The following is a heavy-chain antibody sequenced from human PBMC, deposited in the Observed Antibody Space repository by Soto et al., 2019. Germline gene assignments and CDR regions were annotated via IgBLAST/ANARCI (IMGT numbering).Heavy chain of an antibody. Sequence: QVQLVQSGAEVKKPGSSVKVSCKASGGTFSSYTISWVRQAPGQGLEWMGRIIPILGIANYAQKFQGRVTITADKSTSTAYMELSSLRSEDTAVYYCAPQCAVTGGVDYWGQGTLVTVSS. CDR1: GGTFSSYT. D-gene: IGHD3-10*01. CDR2: IIPILGIA. J-gene: IGHJ4*02. V-gene: IGHV1-69*02. CDR3: APQCAVTGGVDY.